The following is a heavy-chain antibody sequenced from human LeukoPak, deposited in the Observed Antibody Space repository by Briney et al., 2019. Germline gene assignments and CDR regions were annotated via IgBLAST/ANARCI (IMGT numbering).Heavy chain of an antibody. D-gene: IGHD3-10*01. V-gene: IGHV3-48*01. Sequence: WGSLRLSCTASGFTFSGSAMHWVRQAPGKGLECISYISSNSSAIYYADSVKGRFTISRDNAKNSLYLQMNSLRAEETAVYYCARGVGWFGFDYWGQGTLVTVSS. CDR3: ARGVGWFGFDY. J-gene: IGHJ4*02. CDR2: ISSNSSAI. CDR1: GFTFSGSA.